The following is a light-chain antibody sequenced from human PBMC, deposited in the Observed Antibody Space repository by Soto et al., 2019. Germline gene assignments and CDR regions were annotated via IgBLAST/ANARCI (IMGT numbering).Light chain of an antibody. Sequence: DIQMTQSPSSLSASVGDRVTITCRASQSISSSLNWYQQKPGKATEILIYAASSLQSGVPSRFSGSESRTDCTLTISSMQPEDFPTYYCQQTYSPQLYTFGHGTKLEI. CDR2: AAS. J-gene: IGKJ2*01. CDR3: QQTYSPQLYT. CDR1: QSISSS. V-gene: IGKV1-39*01.